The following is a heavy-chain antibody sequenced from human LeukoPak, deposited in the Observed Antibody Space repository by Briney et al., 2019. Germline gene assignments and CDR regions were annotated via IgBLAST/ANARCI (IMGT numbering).Heavy chain of an antibody. CDR1: GFTFSSYE. CDR2: ISSSGSTI. CDR3: ARSLSAMEYYYDSSGYRY. D-gene: IGHD3-22*01. V-gene: IGHV3-48*03. J-gene: IGHJ4*02. Sequence: GALGLSCAASGFTFSSYEMNWVRQAPGKGLEWVSYISSSGSTIYYADSVKGRFTISRDNAKNSLYLQMNSLRAEDTAVYYCARSLSAMEYYYDSSGYRYWGQGTLVTVSS.